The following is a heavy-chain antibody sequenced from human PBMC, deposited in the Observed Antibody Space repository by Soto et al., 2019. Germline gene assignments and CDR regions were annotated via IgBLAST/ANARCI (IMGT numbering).Heavy chain of an antibody. CDR2: INPATGAA. Sequence: QLHLVQSGAVVKKPGASVTVSCSAAGYPVTAYYMHWVRQAPGRGLEWRGGINPATGAAKYTQTFQGRVTRTRDKATSTVFMELSGLTSEDTAVFYCARGGGVGVAGSAAFDMWGQGTLVTVSS. CDR1: GYPVTAYY. V-gene: IGHV1-2*02. CDR3: ARGGGVGVAGSAAFDM. J-gene: IGHJ3*02. D-gene: IGHD3-3*01.